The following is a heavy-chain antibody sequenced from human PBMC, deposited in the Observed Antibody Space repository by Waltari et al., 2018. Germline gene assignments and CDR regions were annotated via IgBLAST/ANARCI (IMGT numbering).Heavy chain of an antibody. CDR3: AKAARSGWGVVNDFDY. CDR2: IDGNGANN. J-gene: IGHJ4*02. V-gene: IGHV3-23*01. CDR1: GFTFSSYT. Sequence: EVQLLESGGHLVQPGGSLRLSCAASGFTFSSYTVTWVRQAPGKGLEWVSAIDGNGANNYDADSVKGRFTISRDNSKNTLYLQMNSLRAEDTAVYYCAKAARSGWGVVNDFDYWGQGTLVTVSS. D-gene: IGHD6-19*01.